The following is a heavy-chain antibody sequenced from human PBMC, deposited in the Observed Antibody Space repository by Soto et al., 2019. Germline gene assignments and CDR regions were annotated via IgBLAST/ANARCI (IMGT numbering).Heavy chain of an antibody. CDR1: GFTVSSNY. CDR3: ARRHYYGSD. CDR2: IYSGGST. V-gene: IGHV3-66*04. Sequence: EVQLVESGGGLVQPGGSLRLSCAASGFTVSSNYMTWVRQAPGQGLECVSIIYSGGSTDYADSVKGGFTISRDNSKNTRYLQMNSLRPEDTAVYYCARRHYYGSDWGQGTLVTVSS. D-gene: IGHD3-10*01. J-gene: IGHJ4*02.